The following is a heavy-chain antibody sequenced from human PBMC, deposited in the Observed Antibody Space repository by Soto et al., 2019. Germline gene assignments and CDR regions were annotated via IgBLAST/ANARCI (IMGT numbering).Heavy chain of an antibody. CDR1: DSFISSYS. Sequence: QVLLQESGPGLVEPSETLSLTCTVSDSFISSYSWSWIRQPPGKGLEWVGHVLYNGVTTYTPFLKRRVAISVTAADHQVSLKPASVTAADTAVYYCASHQAVYCGGDCHTRFESWGQGILVTVSS. V-gene: IGHV4-59*08. CDR3: ASHQAVYCGGDCHTRFES. J-gene: IGHJ4*02. CDR2: VLYNGVT. D-gene: IGHD2-21*02.